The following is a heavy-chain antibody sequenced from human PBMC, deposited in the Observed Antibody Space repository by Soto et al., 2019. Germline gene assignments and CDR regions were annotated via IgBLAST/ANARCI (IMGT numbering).Heavy chain of an antibody. V-gene: IGHV1-2*04. D-gene: IGHD6-13*01. CDR3: ARGKRDSSSWYVAVAGPYYYYGMDV. J-gene: IGHJ6*02. Sequence: GASVKVSCKASGYTFTGYYMHWVLQAPGQGLEWMGWMNPNSGGTNYAQKFQGWVTMTRDTSISTAYMELSRLRSDDTAVYYCARGKRDSSSWYVAVAGPYYYYGMDVWGQGTTVTVSS. CDR1: GYTFTGYY. CDR2: MNPNSGGT.